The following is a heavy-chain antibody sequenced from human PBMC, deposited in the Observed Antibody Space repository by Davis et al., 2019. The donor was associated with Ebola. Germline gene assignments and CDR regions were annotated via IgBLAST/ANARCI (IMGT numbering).Heavy chain of an antibody. CDR1: GYTFTSYG. Sequence: ASVKVSCKASGYTFTSYGISWVRQAPGQGLEWMGWISAYNGNTDYAQKLQGRVTMTTDTSASTAYMELRSLRSDDTAVYYCARDLAHYYGSGNWGMDVWGQGTTVTVSS. D-gene: IGHD3-10*01. J-gene: IGHJ6*02. CDR2: ISAYNGNT. V-gene: IGHV1-18*01. CDR3: ARDLAHYYGSGNWGMDV.